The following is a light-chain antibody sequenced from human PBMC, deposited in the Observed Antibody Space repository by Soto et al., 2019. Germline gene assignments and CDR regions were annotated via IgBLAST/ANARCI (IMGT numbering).Light chain of an antibody. CDR1: INDGGGYNY. CDR3: CSYATSNTRQIV. Sequence: QCVLTQPASVSGAPGQSITIYCNGTINDGGGYNYVSWYQQQPGKAPKFMIYDVSNRPSGVSNRFSGSKSGNTASLTISGLQAEDEAEYYCCSYATSNTRQIVFGAGTKVTVL. CDR2: DVS. V-gene: IGLV2-14*01. J-gene: IGLJ1*01.